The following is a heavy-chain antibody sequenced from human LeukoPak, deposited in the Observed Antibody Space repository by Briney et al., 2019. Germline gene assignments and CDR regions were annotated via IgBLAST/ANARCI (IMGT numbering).Heavy chain of an antibody. CDR1: GGTFSSYA. J-gene: IGHJ4*02. CDR3: ATAHNWNDGFGY. V-gene: IGHV1-69*05. CDR2: IIPIFGTA. D-gene: IGHD1-1*01. Sequence: ASVKVSCKASGGTFSSYAISWVRQAPGQGLEWMGGIIPIFGTANYAQKFQGRVTITTDESTSTAYMELSSLRSEDTAVYYCATAHNWNDGFGYWGQGTLVTVSS.